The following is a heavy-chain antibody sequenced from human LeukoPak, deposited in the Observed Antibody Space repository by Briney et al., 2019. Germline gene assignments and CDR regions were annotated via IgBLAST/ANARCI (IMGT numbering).Heavy chain of an antibody. CDR1: GFTFSSYW. V-gene: IGHV3-7*01. CDR2: IKQDGSEK. J-gene: IGHJ6*03. CDR3: ARGRYCSSTSCYYYYYMDV. Sequence: PGGSLRLYCAASGFTFSSYWMSWVRQVPGKGLEWVANIKQDGSEKYYVDSVKGRFTISRDNAKNSLYLQMNSLRAEDTAVYYCARGRYCSSTSCYYYYYMDVWGKGTTVTVSS. D-gene: IGHD2-2*01.